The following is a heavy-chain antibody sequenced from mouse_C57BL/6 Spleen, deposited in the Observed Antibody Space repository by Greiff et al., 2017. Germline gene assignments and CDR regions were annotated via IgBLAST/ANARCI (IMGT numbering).Heavy chain of an antibody. J-gene: IGHJ2*01. CDR2: IDPSDSET. V-gene: IGHV1-52*01. CDR3: ARWGFYDGYHDY. D-gene: IGHD2-3*01. Sequence: QVQLQQPGAELVRPGSSVKLSCKASGYTFTSYWMHWVKQRPIQGLEWIGNIDPSDSETHYNQKFKDKATLTVDKSSSTAYMPLSSLTSEDSAVYYCARWGFYDGYHDYWGQGTTLTVSS. CDR1: GYTFTSYW.